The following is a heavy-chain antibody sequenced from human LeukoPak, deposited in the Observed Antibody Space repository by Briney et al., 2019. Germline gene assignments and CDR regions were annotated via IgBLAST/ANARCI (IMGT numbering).Heavy chain of an antibody. V-gene: IGHV3-21*01. CDR3: ARGKVGVAGNSNWFDP. J-gene: IGHJ5*02. CDR1: GFIFSNYI. D-gene: IGHD6-19*01. Sequence: GGSLRLSCAASGFIFSNYIMNWVRQTPGKVLEWVSSISSSTSSTNYKYYADSVQGRFTISRDNAKNSLYLQMNSLRAADTAVYYCARGKVGVAGNSNWFDPWGQGTLVTVSS. CDR2: ISSSTSSTNYK.